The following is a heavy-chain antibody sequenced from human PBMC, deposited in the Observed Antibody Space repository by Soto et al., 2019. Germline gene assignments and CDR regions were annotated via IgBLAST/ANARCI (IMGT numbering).Heavy chain of an antibody. CDR3: ARLLTEGATYREDAFDM. Sequence: QLQLVQSGGEVKPPGASVKVSGTTSGYTFTSHGISWVRQAPGQGLEWMGWISTYNGKTDYAQKFQGRVTMTADTRTSTVYMEVRSLRSDDTAVYYCARLLTEGATYREDAFDMWGQGTKGTVSS. J-gene: IGHJ3*02. D-gene: IGHD1-26*01. CDR2: ISTYNGKT. V-gene: IGHV1-18*01. CDR1: GYTFTSHG.